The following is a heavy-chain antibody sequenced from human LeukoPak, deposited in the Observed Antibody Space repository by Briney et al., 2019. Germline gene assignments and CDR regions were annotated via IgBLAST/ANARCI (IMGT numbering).Heavy chain of an antibody. CDR1: GYTFTGYY. V-gene: IGHV1-2*06. Sequence: ASVKVSCKASGYTFTGYYMHWVRQAPGQGLEWMGRINPNSGGTDYAQKFQGRVTMTRDTSISTAYMELSRLRSDDTAVYYCARDYTVTGFDYWGQGTLVTVSS. J-gene: IGHJ4*02. CDR3: ARDYTVTGFDY. CDR2: INPNSGGT. D-gene: IGHD4-17*01.